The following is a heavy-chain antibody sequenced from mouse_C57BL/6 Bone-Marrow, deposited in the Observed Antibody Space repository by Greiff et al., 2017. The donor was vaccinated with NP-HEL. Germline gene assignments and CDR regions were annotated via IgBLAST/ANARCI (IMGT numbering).Heavy chain of an antibody. CDR1: GYSITSGYY. D-gene: IGHD2-4*01. J-gene: IGHJ3*01. Sequence: ESGPGLVKPSQSLSLTCSVTGYSITSGYYWNWIRQFPGNKLEWMGYISYDGSNNYNPSLKNRISITRDTSKNQFFLKLNSVTTEDTATYYCAKRGRDYDDFAYWGQGTLVTVSA. CDR3: AKRGRDYDDFAY. V-gene: IGHV3-6*01. CDR2: ISYDGSN.